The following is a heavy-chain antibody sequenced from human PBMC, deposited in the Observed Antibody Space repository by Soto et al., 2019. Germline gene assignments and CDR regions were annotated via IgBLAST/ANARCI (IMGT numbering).Heavy chain of an antibody. CDR2: IYYSGST. CDR3: ARYRFSDNWSKFDY. Sequence: RSLTCTVSGVSLSSGGYYWSWIRQHPGKGLQWIGNIYYSGSTNYNPSLKSRITISLGTSKNQFSLRLSSVTAADTAVYFCARYRFSDNWSKFDYWGQGTLVTVSS. CDR1: GVSLSSGGYY. V-gene: IGHV4-31*03. D-gene: IGHD1-1*01. J-gene: IGHJ4*02.